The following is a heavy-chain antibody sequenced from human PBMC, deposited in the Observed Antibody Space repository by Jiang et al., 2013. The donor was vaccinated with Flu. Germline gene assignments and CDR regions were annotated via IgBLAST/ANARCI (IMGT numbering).Heavy chain of an antibody. CDR1: GYSFTSYW. CDR2: IDPSDSYT. V-gene: IGHV5-10-1*01. Sequence: SLRISCKGSGYSFTSYWISWVRQMPGKGLEWMGRIDPSDSYTNYSPSFQGHVTISADKSISTAYLQWSSLKASDTAMYYCATAGGSGSYYNPLFDYWGQGTLVTVSS. CDR3: ATAGGSGSYYNPLFDY. J-gene: IGHJ4*02. D-gene: IGHD3-10*01.